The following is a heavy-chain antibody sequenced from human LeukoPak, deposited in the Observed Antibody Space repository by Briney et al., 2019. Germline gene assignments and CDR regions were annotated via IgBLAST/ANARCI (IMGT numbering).Heavy chain of an antibody. Sequence: PGGSLRLSCAASDFTFSRYSMNWFRQAPGEGLEWVSSISSGGHNIFYADPVKGRFTISRDNAKNSLYFQMNSLRVEDTAVYYCARHGDGFYHGMDVWGQGTTVTVSS. CDR2: ISSGGHNI. D-gene: IGHD4-17*01. CDR1: DFTFSRYS. J-gene: IGHJ6*01. CDR3: ARHGDGFYHGMDV. V-gene: IGHV3-21*01.